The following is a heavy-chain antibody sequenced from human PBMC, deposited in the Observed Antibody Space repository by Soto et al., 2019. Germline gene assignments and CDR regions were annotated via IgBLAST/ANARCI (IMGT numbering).Heavy chain of an antibody. CDR2: ISGSGGST. Sequence: GGSLRLSXAASGFTFSSYAMSWVRQAPGKGLEWVSAISGSGGSTYYADSVKGRFTISRDNSKNTLYLQMNSLRAEDTAVYYCAKVHYYDSSGYYYGLARYYYGMDVWGQGTTVTVSS. CDR1: GFTFSSYA. D-gene: IGHD3-22*01. J-gene: IGHJ6*02. V-gene: IGHV3-23*01. CDR3: AKVHYYDSSGYYYGLARYYYGMDV.